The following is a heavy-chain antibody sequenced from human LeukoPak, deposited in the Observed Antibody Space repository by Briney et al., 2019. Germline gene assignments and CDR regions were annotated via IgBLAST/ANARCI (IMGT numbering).Heavy chain of an antibody. CDR2: IYAGGTA. V-gene: IGHV4-4*07. Sequence: SETLSLTCTVSGGSISNYYWSWIRQPAGKGLEWIGRIYAGGTASYNPSLKSRVTMSADMSKNQLSLKLTSVAAADTAVYYCTREPVPWGQGTLVTVSS. CDR1: GGSISNYY. J-gene: IGHJ4*02. CDR3: TREPVP. D-gene: IGHD6-19*01.